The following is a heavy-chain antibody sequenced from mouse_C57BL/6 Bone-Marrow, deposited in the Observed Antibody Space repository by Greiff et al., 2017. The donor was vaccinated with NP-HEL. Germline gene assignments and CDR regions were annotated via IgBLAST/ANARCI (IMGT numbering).Heavy chain of an antibody. J-gene: IGHJ1*03. CDR2: ISDGGSYT. Sequence: DVQLVESGGGLVKPGGSLKLSCAASGFTFSSYAMSWVRQTPEKRLEWVATISDGGSYTYYPANVKGRFTISRDNAKNNLYLQMSQLKSEDTAMYYCARHDYYGSRDVWGTGTTVTVSS. V-gene: IGHV5-4*01. CDR3: ARHDYYGSRDV. D-gene: IGHD1-1*01. CDR1: GFTFSSYA.